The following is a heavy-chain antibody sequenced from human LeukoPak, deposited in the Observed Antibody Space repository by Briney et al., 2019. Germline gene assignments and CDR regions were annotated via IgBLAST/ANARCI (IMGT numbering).Heavy chain of an antibody. V-gene: IGHV3-30*03. Sequence: PGRSLRLSCEASRFKFSSYGMHWVRQAPGKGLEWVAVISYDGSNKYYGDSVKGRFSISRDNSKNTLYLQMNNLRAEDTAVYYCARDQPQSYWGQGTLVTVSS. J-gene: IGHJ4*02. CDR1: RFKFSSYG. D-gene: IGHD1-14*01. CDR2: ISYDGSNK. CDR3: ARDQPQSY.